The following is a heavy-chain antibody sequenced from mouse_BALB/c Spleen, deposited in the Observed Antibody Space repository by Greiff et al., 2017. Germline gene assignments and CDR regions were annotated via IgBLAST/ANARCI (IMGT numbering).Heavy chain of an antibody. CDR3: ARSHYDYAWFAY. CDR2: ISSGSSTI. Sequence: EVHLVESRGGLVQPGGSRKLSCAASGFTFSSFGMHWVRQAPEKGLEWVAYISSGSSTIYYADTVKGRFTISRDNPKNTLFLQMTSLRSEDTAMYYCARSHYDYAWFAYWGQGTLVTVSA. V-gene: IGHV5-17*02. D-gene: IGHD2-4*01. CDR1: GFTFSSFG. J-gene: IGHJ3*01.